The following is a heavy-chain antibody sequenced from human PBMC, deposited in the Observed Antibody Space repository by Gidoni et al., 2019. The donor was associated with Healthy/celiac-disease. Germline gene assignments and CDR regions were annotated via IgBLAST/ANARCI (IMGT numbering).Heavy chain of an antibody. CDR3: AKDRNYYDSSGTDY. Sequence: QVQLVESGGGVVQLGGSLSPTCAASGFTFSSYGMHWVRQAPGMGLEWVAFIRYDGSNKYYADSVKGRFTISRDNSKNTLYLQMNSLRAEDTAVYYCAKDRNYYDSSGTDYWGQGTLVTVSS. CDR2: IRYDGSNK. J-gene: IGHJ4*02. CDR1: GFTFSSYG. V-gene: IGHV3-30*02. D-gene: IGHD3-22*01.